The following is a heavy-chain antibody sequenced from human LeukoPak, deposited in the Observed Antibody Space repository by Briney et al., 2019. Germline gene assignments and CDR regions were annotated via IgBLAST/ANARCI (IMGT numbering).Heavy chain of an antibody. J-gene: IGHJ4*02. CDR3: VRAAPRDCSPASCSLFDT. V-gene: IGHV3-7*03. CDR2: IKQDGSEK. Sequence: PGGSLRLSCAASGFTFSSYWMSWVRQAPGKGLEWVANIKQDGSEKYYVDSVKGRFTISRDNAKNSLYLQMNSLRAEDTAVYYCVRAAPRDCSPASCSLFDTWGQGTLVTVSS. D-gene: IGHD2-2*01. CDR1: GFTFSSYW.